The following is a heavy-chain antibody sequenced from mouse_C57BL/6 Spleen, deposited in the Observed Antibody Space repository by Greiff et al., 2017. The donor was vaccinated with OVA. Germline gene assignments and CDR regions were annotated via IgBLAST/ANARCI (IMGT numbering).Heavy chain of an antibody. CDR3: ARWAQATDMDY. CDR2: IDPSDSYT. V-gene: IGHV1-69*01. Sequence: QVQLQQPGAELVMPGASVKLSCKASGYTFTSYWMHWVKQRPGQGLEWIGEIDPSDSYTNYNQKFKGKSTLTVDKSSSTAYMQLSSLTSEDSAVYYCARWAQATDMDYWGQGTSVTVSS. J-gene: IGHJ4*01. D-gene: IGHD3-2*02. CDR1: GYTFTSYW.